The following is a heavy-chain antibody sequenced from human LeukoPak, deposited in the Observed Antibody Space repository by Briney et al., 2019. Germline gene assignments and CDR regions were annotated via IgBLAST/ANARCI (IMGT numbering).Heavy chain of an antibody. V-gene: IGHV4-59*01. D-gene: IGHD3-3*01. CDR2: IYYSGST. Sequence: PSETLSLTCTVSGGSISSYYWSWIRQPPGKGLEWIGYIYYSGSTNYNPSLKSRVTISVDTSKNQFSLKLSSVTAADTAVYYCARGGDFWSGYYTRGDYYYYMDVWGKGTTVTVSS. CDR3: ARGGDFWSGYYTRGDYYYYMDV. CDR1: GGSISSYY. J-gene: IGHJ6*03.